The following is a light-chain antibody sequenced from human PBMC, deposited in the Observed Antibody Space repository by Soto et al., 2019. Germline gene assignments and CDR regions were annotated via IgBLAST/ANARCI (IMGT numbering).Light chain of an antibody. CDR1: QSVSNY. Sequence: EVVLTQSPATLSLSPGERATLSCRASQSVSNYLAWYQQKPGQAPRLLIYDASNRATGIPVRFSGSGSGTDFTLTISSLEPEDFAFYYCQQRTNWIFTLGPGTRVDIK. CDR2: DAS. J-gene: IGKJ3*01. V-gene: IGKV3-11*01. CDR3: QQRTNWIFT.